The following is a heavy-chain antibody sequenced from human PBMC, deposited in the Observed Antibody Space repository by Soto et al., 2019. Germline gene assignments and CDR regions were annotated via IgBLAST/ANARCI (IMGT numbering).Heavy chain of an antibody. Sequence: EVQLLESGGGLVQPGWSLRLSCAASGFTFINYAMSWVRNAPGKGLEWVSTIGGGDGSTYYADSVKGRFTISRDNSNRALDLQINGLSVVDPAIYYCAKGILVKPPGARPFAIGGQGTMVLVSS. V-gene: IGHV3-23*01. J-gene: IGHJ3*02. CDR2: IGGGDGST. CDR1: GFTFINYA. D-gene: IGHD7-27*01. CDR3: AKGILVKPPGARPFAI.